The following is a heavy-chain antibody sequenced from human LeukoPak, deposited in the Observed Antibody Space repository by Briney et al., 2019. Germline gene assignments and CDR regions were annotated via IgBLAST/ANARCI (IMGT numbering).Heavy chain of an antibody. Sequence: AGGSLSLSCAASGFPFCSYAMSWAGPARGKGLGWVAVFSGSGGSTYYAHSVNGPFTISRHNAKNSPFLQMNSLRAEDTAVYYCVRCTFVLHKRCSAFDVWGQGTMVTVSA. V-gene: IGHV3-23*01. J-gene: IGHJ3*01. CDR1: GFPFCSYA. CDR3: VRCTFVLHKRCSAFDV. CDR2: FSGSGGST. D-gene: IGHD2-8*01.